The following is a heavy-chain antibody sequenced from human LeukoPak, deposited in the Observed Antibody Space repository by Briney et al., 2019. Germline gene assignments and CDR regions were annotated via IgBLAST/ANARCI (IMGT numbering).Heavy chain of an antibody. V-gene: IGHV6-1*01. CDR3: ARAMRITAAGTFYFDY. J-gene: IGHJ4*02. CDR1: GGSVSSNSAT. D-gene: IGHD6-25*01. CDR2: TYYRSKWYI. Sequence: SQTLSLTCAISGGSVSSNSATWNWIRQSPSRGLEWLGRTYYRSKWYIDYAVSVKSRITINPDTSKNQFSLQLNSVTPEDTAVYYCARAMRITAAGTFYFDYWGQGTLVTVSS.